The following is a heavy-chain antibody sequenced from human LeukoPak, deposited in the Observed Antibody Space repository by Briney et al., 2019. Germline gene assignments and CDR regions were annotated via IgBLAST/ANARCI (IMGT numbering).Heavy chain of an antibody. V-gene: IGHV3-11*01. CDR1: GFTLTDHY. D-gene: IGHD4-17*01. Sequence: PGGSLRLSCTVSGFTLTDHYMSWFRQSPGRGLEWIPWITSTGTTRDYADSVKGRFTISRDNTKNSVYLQMTSLRADDTAVYYCARDPDYGDPYWGQGTLVTVSS. CDR3: ARDPDYGDPY. CDR2: ITSTGTTR. J-gene: IGHJ4*02.